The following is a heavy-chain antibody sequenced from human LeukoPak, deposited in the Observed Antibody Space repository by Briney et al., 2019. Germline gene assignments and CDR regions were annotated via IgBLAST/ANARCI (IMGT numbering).Heavy chain of an antibody. Sequence: PGGSLRLSCAASGFTFSSYEMNWVRQAPGKGLEGVSYISSSGSTIYYADSVKGRFTISRDNAKNSLYLQMNSLRAEDTAVYYCARAIKAVAGTFHRDYYFNYWGQGTLVTVSS. CDR1: GFTFSSYE. D-gene: IGHD6-19*01. CDR2: ISSSGSTI. CDR3: ARAIKAVAGTFHRDYYFNY. V-gene: IGHV3-48*03. J-gene: IGHJ4*02.